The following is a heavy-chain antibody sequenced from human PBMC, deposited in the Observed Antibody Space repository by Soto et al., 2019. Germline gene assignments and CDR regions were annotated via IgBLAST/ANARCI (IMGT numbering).Heavy chain of an antibody. V-gene: IGHV4-31*03. CDR2: IYYSGST. CDR1: GGSISSGGYY. Sequence: SETLSLTCTVSGGSISSGGYYWSWIRQHPGKGLEWIGYIYYSGSTYYNPSLKSRVTISVDTSKNQFSLKLSSVTAADTAVYYCARESRNKWFDPWGQGTLVTVSS. J-gene: IGHJ5*02. CDR3: ARESRNKWFDP.